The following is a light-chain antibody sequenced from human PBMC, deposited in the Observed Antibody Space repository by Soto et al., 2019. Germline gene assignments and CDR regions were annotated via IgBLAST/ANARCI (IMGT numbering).Light chain of an antibody. CDR1: SSDIGGYDY. CDR3: SSYSSTSTFV. J-gene: IGLJ7*01. Sequence: QSALTQPASVSGSPRQSITISCTGTSSDIGGYDYVSWYQQHPGKAPKLIIYEVSNRPSGVSNRFSGSKSGNTASLTISGLQAEDEADYYCSSYSSTSTFVFGPGTQLTVL. V-gene: IGLV2-14*01. CDR2: EVS.